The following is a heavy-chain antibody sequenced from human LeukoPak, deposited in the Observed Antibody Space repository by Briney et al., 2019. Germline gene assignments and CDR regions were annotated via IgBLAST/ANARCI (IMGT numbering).Heavy chain of an antibody. J-gene: IGHJ3*02. CDR2: ISYSGTT. Sequence: SETLSLTCAVSGGSISSHLWNWIRQTPGKGLEWLGRISYSGTTIYNPSLKSRITISVDTSKDQFFLKLSSVTAADTAVYYCTRVGGYPLGAFDIWGQGTMVTVSS. V-gene: IGHV4-59*08. CDR3: TRVGGYPLGAFDI. D-gene: IGHD3-22*01. CDR1: GGSISSHL.